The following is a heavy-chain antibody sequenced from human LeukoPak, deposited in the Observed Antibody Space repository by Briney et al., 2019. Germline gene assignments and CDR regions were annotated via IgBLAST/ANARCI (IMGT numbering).Heavy chain of an antibody. D-gene: IGHD4-17*01. CDR2: IRYDGTNK. V-gene: IGHV3-30*02. Sequence: GGSLRLSCAASGFTFSSYGMHWVRQAPGKGLEWVAFIRYDGTNKYYADSVKGRFTISRDNSKNTLYLQMNSLRAEDTAVYYCAREYGDYGDYFDYWGQGTLVTVSS. J-gene: IGHJ4*02. CDR3: AREYGDYGDYFDY. CDR1: GFTFSSYG.